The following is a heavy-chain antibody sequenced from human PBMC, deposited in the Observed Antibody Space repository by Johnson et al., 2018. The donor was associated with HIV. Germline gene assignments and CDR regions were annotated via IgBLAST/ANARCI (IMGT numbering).Heavy chain of an antibody. J-gene: IGHJ3*02. CDR3: TTWYSLVSGAFDI. CDR1: GFPFSNAW. V-gene: IGHV3-23*04. CDR2: ISGSGGST. D-gene: IGHD6-13*01. Sequence: MQLVESGGGLVKPGGSLRLSCRASGFPFSNAWMNWVRQAPGKGLEWVSAISGSGGSTYYADSVKGRFTISRDSSNNTLYVQMNDLRSEDTALYYCTTWYSLVSGAFDIWGQGTMVTVSS.